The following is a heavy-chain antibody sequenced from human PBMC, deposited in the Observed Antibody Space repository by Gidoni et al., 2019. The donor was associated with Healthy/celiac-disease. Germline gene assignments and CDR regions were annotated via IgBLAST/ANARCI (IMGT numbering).Heavy chain of an antibody. Sequence: EVQLVESGGGLVQPGGSLRLSCAASGFTFSSYWMSWVRQAPGKGLEWVANIKQDGSEKYYVDSVKGRFTISRDNAKNSLYLQMNSLRAEDTAVYYCARRDYYDSSGYYLYPCFDYWGQGTLVTVSS. D-gene: IGHD3-22*01. CDR3: ARRDYYDSSGYYLYPCFDY. CDR2: IKQDGSEK. V-gene: IGHV3-7*01. CDR1: GFTFSSYW. J-gene: IGHJ4*02.